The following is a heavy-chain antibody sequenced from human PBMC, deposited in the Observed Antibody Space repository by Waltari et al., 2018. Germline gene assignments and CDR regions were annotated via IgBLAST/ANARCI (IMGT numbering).Heavy chain of an antibody. D-gene: IGHD3-22*01. CDR3: ARGVAYYYDSSGYGY. CDR2: IIPIFGTA. V-gene: IGHV1-69*05. Sequence: HGQGLEWMGGIIPIFGTANYAQKFQGRVTITTDEYTSTAYMELSSLRSEDTAVYYCARGVAYYYDSSGYGYWGQGTLVTVSS. J-gene: IGHJ4*02.